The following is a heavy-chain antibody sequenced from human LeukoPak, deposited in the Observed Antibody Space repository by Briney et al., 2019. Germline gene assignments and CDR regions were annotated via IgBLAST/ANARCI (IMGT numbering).Heavy chain of an antibody. J-gene: IGHJ4*02. D-gene: IGHD6-13*01. CDR3: ASHPGAAAGDFDY. CDR2: IIPIFGTA. Sequence: GASVKVSCKASGGTFSSYAISWVRQAPGQGLEWMGGIIPIFGTANYAQKFQGRVTITADKSTSTAYMELRSLRSDDTAVYYCASHPGAAAGDFDYWGQGTLVTVSS. V-gene: IGHV1-69*06. CDR1: GGTFSSYA.